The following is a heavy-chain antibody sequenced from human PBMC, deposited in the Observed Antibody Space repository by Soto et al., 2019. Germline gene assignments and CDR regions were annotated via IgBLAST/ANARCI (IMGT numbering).Heavy chain of an antibody. CDR3: AKGPTQLKIPPFDY. CDR2: VSGSGDST. CDR1: GFTFSTYA. V-gene: IGHV3-23*01. D-gene: IGHD1-1*01. J-gene: IGHJ4*02. Sequence: GGSLRLSCAASGFTFSTYAMSWVRQAPGKGLEWVSAVSGSGDSTWYADSVEGRFTISRDNSKNTVFLQLNSLRADDTAVYYCAKGPTQLKIPPFDYWGQGTLVTVSS.